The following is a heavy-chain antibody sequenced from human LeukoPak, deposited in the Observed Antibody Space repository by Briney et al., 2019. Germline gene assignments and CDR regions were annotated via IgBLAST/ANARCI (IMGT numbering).Heavy chain of an antibody. CDR3: AKRGGSYIGYFDY. CDR2: IRYDGSDK. V-gene: IGHV3-30*02. CDR1: GFTFSSYS. Sequence: GGSLRLSCAAFGFTFSSYSMNWVRQAPGKGLEWVSFIRYDGSDKLYADSVKGRFTVSRDNSKNTLYLQMNSLRPEDTAVYYCAKRGGSYIGYFDYWGQGTLVTVSS. J-gene: IGHJ4*02. D-gene: IGHD1-26*01.